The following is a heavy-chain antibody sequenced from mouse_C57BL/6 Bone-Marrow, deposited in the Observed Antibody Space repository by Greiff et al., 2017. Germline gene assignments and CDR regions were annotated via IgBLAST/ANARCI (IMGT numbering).Heavy chain of an antibody. CDR2: INPGSGGT. CDR1: GYAFTNYL. Sequence: VKLMESGAELVRPGTSVKVSCKASGYAFTNYLLEWVKQRPGQGLEWIGVINPGSGGTNYNEKFKGKATLTADKSSSTAYMQLSSLTSEDSAVYFCARSAYYYGGYFDVWGTGTTVTVSS. J-gene: IGHJ1*03. D-gene: IGHD1-1*01. V-gene: IGHV1-54*01. CDR3: ARSAYYYGGYFDV.